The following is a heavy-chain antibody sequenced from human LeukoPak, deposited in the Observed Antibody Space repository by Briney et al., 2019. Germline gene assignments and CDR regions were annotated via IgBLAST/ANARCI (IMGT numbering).Heavy chain of an antibody. CDR2: VREDGNDK. J-gene: IGHJ4*02. CDR3: ARDLHLLRGFFDY. CDR1: GFTFSNYW. Sequence: GGSLRLSCAVSGFTFSNYWMSWLRQAPGKGLEWVAHVREDGNDKYYVESVKGRFTISRDNAKNSLYLQMNSLRAEDAAIYYCARDLHLLRGFFDYWGQGALVTVSS. D-gene: IGHD1-26*01. V-gene: IGHV3-7*01.